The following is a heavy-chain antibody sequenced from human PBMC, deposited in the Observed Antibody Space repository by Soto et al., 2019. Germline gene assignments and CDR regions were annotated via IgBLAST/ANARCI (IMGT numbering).Heavy chain of an antibody. J-gene: IGHJ4*02. CDR3: ARSLLWFGELRY. Sequence: EVQLVESGGGLVQPGGSLRLSCAASGFTVRSGYMSWVRQAPGKGLEWVSLIYSGGSTYYADSVKGRFTFSRDNSNNTLYLQMNSLRAEDTAVYYCARSLLWFGELRYWGQGTLVTVSS. D-gene: IGHD3-10*01. CDR2: IYSGGST. CDR1: GFTVRSGY. V-gene: IGHV3-66*01.